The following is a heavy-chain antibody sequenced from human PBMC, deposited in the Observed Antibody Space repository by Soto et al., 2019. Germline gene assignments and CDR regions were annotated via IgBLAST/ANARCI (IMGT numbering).Heavy chain of an antibody. J-gene: IGHJ5*02. D-gene: IGHD5-18*01. CDR1: GFSLSTSGVG. CDR2: IYWNDDK. Sequence: QITLKESGPTLVKPTQTLTLTCTFSGFSLSTSGVGVGWIRQPPGKALEWLALIYWNDDKRYSPSLKSRLTITKDNSKNPVVLTMTNMYPVDTATSYCAHTPRRGYSYGYFWFDPWGQGTLVTVSS. V-gene: IGHV2-5*01. CDR3: AHTPRRGYSYGYFWFDP.